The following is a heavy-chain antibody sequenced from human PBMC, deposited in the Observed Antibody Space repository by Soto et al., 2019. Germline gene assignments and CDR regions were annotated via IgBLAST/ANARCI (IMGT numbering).Heavy chain of an antibody. CDR1: GYSFTNNW. Sequence: PGESLKISCKGSGYSFTNNWIGWVRQMPGKGLEGMGIIYPGDSDTRYSPSFQGQVTISADRSISTAYLQWSSLKDSDTAMYYCASPIGYNQYFDYWGQGTLVTVSS. V-gene: IGHV5-51*01. CDR3: ASPIGYNQYFDY. J-gene: IGHJ4*02. D-gene: IGHD6-25*01. CDR2: IYPGDSDT.